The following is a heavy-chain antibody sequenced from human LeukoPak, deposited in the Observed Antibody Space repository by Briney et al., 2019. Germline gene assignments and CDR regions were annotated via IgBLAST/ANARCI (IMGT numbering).Heavy chain of an antibody. V-gene: IGHV4-34*01. D-gene: IGHD2-2*01. Sequence: PSETLSLTCAVYGGSFSGYYWSWIRQPPGKGLEWIGEINHSGSTNYNPSLKSRVTISVDTSRNQFSLKLSSVTAADTAVYYCARAFLGYCSSTSCYHIGGFDYWGQGTLVTVSS. J-gene: IGHJ4*02. CDR3: ARAFLGYCSSTSCYHIGGFDY. CDR1: GGSFSGYY. CDR2: INHSGST.